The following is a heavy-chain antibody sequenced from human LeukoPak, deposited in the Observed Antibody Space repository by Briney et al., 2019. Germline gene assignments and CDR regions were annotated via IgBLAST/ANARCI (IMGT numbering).Heavy chain of an antibody. Sequence: ASVKVSCKASGYTFTVYYIHWVRQAPGQGPEWMGWINPNSGGTKYAEKFQGRVTMTRDTSISTAYMEVGRLTSDDTAVYYCARDDCSGGSCYRTWGQGTLVTFSS. CDR1: GYTFTVYY. J-gene: IGHJ4*02. D-gene: IGHD2-15*01. CDR3: ARDDCSGGSCYRT. V-gene: IGHV1-2*02. CDR2: INPNSGGT.